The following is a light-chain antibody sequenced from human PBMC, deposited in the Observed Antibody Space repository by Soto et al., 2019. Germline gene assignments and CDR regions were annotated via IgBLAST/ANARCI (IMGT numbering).Light chain of an antibody. CDR2: KAS. J-gene: IGKJ2*01. CDR3: QQYNTFPPYS. V-gene: IGKV1-5*03. Sequence: DIQMTQSPSTLSASVGDRVTITCRASQSVTNWLAWYQQKPGKAPKLLIYKASNFESGVPSRFSGSGSGTEFTLTISSLQPDDFATYYCQQYNTFPPYSFGQGTKLEIK. CDR1: QSVTNW.